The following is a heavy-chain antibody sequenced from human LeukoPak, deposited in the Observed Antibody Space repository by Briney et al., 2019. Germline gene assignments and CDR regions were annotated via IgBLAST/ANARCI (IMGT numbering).Heavy chain of an antibody. V-gene: IGHV4-59*08. CDR1: GVSISSYY. Sequence: PSETLSLTCTVSGVSISSYYWSWIRQPPGKGLEWIGYIYYSGSTNYNPSLKSRVTISVDTSKNQFSLKLSSVTAADTAVYYCARCRGGLIDRWGQGTLVTVSS. CDR2: IYYSGST. J-gene: IGHJ4*02. CDR3: ARCRGGLIDR. D-gene: IGHD2-15*01.